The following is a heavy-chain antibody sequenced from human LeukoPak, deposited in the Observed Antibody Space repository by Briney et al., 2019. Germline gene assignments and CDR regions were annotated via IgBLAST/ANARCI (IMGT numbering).Heavy chain of an antibody. CDR3: ARSKTGLRHDAFDI. D-gene: IGHD1-1*01. CDR1: GYTFTGYY. CDR2: INPNSGGT. V-gene: IGHV1-2*02. Sequence: ASVKVTCKASGYTFTGYYMHWLRQAPGQGLEWMGWINPNSGGTNYAQKFQGRVTMTRDTSISTAYMELSRLRSDDTAVYYCARSKTGLRHDAFDIWGQGTMVTVSS. J-gene: IGHJ3*02.